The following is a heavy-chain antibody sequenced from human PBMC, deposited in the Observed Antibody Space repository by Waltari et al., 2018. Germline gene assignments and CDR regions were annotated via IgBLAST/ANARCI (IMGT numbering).Heavy chain of an antibody. CDR3: TSPNYYDSSGYYRGTPNFDY. CDR2: IKSKTDGGTT. Sequence: EVQLVESGGGLLKPGGSLSLSCAASGFTFSNAWMSWVRTAPGKGLEWVGRIKSKTDGGTTDYAAPGKGRFTISRDDSKNTLYLQMNSLKTEDTAVYYCTSPNYYDSSGYYRGTPNFDYWGQGTLVTVSS. D-gene: IGHD3-22*01. CDR1: GFTFSNAW. J-gene: IGHJ4*02. V-gene: IGHV3-15*01.